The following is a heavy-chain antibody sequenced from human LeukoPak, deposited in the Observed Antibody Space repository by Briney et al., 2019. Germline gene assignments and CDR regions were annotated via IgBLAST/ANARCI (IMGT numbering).Heavy chain of an antibody. V-gene: IGHV6-1*01. CDR2: TYYRSKWYN. CDR3: ARTGGYYYDSSGYYYWFDP. D-gene: IGHD3-22*01. Sequence: SQTLSLTCAISGDSVSSNSAARNWIRQSPSRGLEWLGRTYYRSKWYNDYAVSVKSRITINPDTSKNQFSLQLNSVTPEDTAVYYCARTGGYYYDSSGYYYWFDPWGQGTLVTVSS. CDR1: GDSVSSNSAA. J-gene: IGHJ5*02.